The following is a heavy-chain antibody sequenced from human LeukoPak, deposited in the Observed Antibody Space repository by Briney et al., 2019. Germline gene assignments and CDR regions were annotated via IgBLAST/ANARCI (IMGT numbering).Heavy chain of an antibody. D-gene: IGHD3-22*01. CDR3: AKCAQYYYDSSGYYFDY. CDR1: GFTFSDYY. V-gene: IGHV3-11*01. CDR2: ISSSGNTI. Sequence: GGSLRLSCAASGFTFSDYYMSWIRQAPGKGLEWVSYISSSGNTIYYADSVKGRFTISRDNAKKSLYLQMNSLRAEDTAVYYCAKCAQYYYDSSGYYFDYWGQGTLVTVSS. J-gene: IGHJ4*02.